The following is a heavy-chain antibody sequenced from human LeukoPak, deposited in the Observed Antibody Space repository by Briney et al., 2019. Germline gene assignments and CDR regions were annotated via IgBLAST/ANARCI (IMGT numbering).Heavy chain of an antibody. CDR1: GGSISSYY. D-gene: IGHD5-18*01. CDR2: IFYSGST. Sequence: PSETLSLTCTVSGGSISSYYWSWIRQPPGKGLEWIGYIFYSGSTNYNPSLKSRVTISVDTSKNQFSLKLSPVTAADTAVYYCARDGRGYSYGFDYWGQGTLVTVSS. CDR3: ARDGRGYSYGFDY. J-gene: IGHJ4*02. V-gene: IGHV4-59*01.